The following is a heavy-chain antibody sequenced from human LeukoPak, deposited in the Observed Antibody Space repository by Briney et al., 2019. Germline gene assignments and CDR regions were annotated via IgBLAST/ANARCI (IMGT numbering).Heavy chain of an antibody. Sequence: GSLRLSCAASGFTFSSYEMSWVRQAPGKGLEWISHISGSGTTIYYGDSVKGRFTISRDNAKNSLYLQMNSLRAEDTAIYYCAREGSSSCYDSCNWFDPWGQGTLVTVSS. CDR2: ISGSGTTI. D-gene: IGHD2-2*01. V-gene: IGHV3-48*03. J-gene: IGHJ5*02. CDR1: GFTFSSYE. CDR3: AREGSSSCYDSCNWFDP.